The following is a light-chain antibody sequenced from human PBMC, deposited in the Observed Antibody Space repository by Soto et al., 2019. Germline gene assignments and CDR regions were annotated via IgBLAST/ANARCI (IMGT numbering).Light chain of an antibody. J-gene: IGKJ5*01. CDR2: AAS. Sequence: DIQMTQSPSSLSGSVGDRVTITCRASENISRHLNWYQQKPGKAPKLLIYAASSLQNGVPSRFRGGGSGTDFTLTISNLQPEDFATYCCQQTYTTLSITFGQGTRLE. CDR3: QQTYTTLSIT. V-gene: IGKV1-39*01. CDR1: ENISRH.